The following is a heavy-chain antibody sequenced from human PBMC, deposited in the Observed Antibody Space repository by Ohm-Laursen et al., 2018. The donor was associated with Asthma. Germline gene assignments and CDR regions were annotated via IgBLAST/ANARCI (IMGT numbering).Heavy chain of an antibody. J-gene: IGHJ4*02. D-gene: IGHD3-22*01. V-gene: IGHV3-64D*08. CDR2: IDSNGRRT. CDR1: GFTFRSYA. Sequence: GSLRLSCAASGFTFRSYAMHWARQAPGKGLEYVSAIDSNGRRTHYADSVKGRFTISRDNSKNTLYLQMSSLRAEDTAVYYCVKGPPRYYDSSGYTAYWGQGTLVTVSS. CDR3: VKGPPRYYDSSGYTAY.